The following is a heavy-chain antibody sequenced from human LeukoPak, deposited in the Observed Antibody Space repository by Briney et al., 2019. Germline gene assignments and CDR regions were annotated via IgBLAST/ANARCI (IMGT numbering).Heavy chain of an antibody. Sequence: SGGSLRLSCAASGFTFSSYGMHWVRQAPGKGLEWVAVIWYDGSNKYYADSVKGRSTISRDNSKNTLYLQMNSLRAEDTAVYYCTKNSRVNYYFDYWGQGTLVTVSS. D-gene: IGHD3-10*01. CDR1: GFTFSSYG. J-gene: IGHJ4*02. CDR2: IWYDGSNK. CDR3: TKNSRVNYYFDY. V-gene: IGHV3-33*06.